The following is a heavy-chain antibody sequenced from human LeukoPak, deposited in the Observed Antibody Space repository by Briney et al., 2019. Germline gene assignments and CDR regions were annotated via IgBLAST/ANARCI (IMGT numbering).Heavy chain of an antibody. V-gene: IGHV4-59*03. CDR2: IYYSGST. D-gene: IGHD3-22*01. Sequence: SETLCLTCTVSGGSISNYYWSWIRQPPGKGLEWIGYIYYSGSTNYDPSLKRRVTMSLDTSKNQFSLKLSSVTAADTAVYYCASTAQWLSFDNWGQGTLVTVSS. CDR3: ASTAQWLSFDN. CDR1: GGSISNYY. J-gene: IGHJ4*02.